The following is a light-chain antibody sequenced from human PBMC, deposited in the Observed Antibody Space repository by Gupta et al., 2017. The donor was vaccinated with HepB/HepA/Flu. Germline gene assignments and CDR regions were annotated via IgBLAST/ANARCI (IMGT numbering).Light chain of an antibody. V-gene: IGKV3-11*01. CDR1: QSISSY. CDR2: EAS. CDR3: QQRSNWPLT. Sequence: EIVLTQSPATLSLSPGERATLSCRASQSISSYLAWYQQRPGQAPRLLIYEASNRATGIPARFSGSGSGTDFTLTISSREPEDFAVYYCQQRSNWPLTFGGGTXVEIK. J-gene: IGKJ4*01.